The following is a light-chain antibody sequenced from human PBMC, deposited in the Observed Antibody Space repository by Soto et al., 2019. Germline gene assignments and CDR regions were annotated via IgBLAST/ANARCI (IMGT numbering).Light chain of an antibody. Sequence: IVLTQSPVTLAVSPGESAVLSCRASQSVGTSLAWYQHKPGQAPRLFIYDASKRAPGIPARFTGSGSGAHFTLTISSLEPEDIAVYYCQVRDVWPSFGQGTKV. J-gene: IGKJ1*01. CDR1: QSVGTS. CDR3: QVRDVWPS. V-gene: IGKV3-11*01. CDR2: DAS.